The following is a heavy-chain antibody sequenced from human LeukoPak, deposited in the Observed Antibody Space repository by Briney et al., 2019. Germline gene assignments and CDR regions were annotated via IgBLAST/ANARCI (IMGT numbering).Heavy chain of an antibody. V-gene: IGHV1-18*01. CDR2: ISIYNGNT. J-gene: IGHJ5*02. Sequence: ASVKVSCKASGYSFTSYGISWVRQAPGQGLEWMGWISIYNGNTNYAQKLQGRVTMTTDTSTSTAYMELRSLRSDDTAVYYCASIYYYDSAPFDPWGQGTLVTVSS. CDR1: GYSFTSYG. CDR3: ASIYYYDSAPFDP. D-gene: IGHD3-22*01.